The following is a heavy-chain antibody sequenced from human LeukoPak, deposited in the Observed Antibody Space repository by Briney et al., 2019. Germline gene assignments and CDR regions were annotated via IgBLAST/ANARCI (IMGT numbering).Heavy chain of an antibody. CDR3: ARDGGYSLGAFDI. V-gene: IGHV4-30-4*01. D-gene: IGHD5-18*01. Sequence: SETLSLTCTVSGGSINNGGYYWSWIRQHPGKGLEWIGYIYYSGSSYYNPSLKSRVTISVDRSKNQFSLKLSSVTAADTAVYYCARDGGYSLGAFDIWGQGTMVTVSS. J-gene: IGHJ3*02. CDR1: GGSINNGGYY. CDR2: IYYSGSS.